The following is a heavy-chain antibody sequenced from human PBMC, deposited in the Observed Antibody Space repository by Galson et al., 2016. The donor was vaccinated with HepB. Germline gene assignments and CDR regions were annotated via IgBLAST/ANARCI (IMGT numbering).Heavy chain of an antibody. V-gene: IGHV3-74*01. Sequence: SLRLSCAASGFSFNTYWMYWVRQAPGKGLVWVSRINRDGSSTTYADSVKGRFTITRDNAENTLYLQMNSLRADDTAVYYCASDRVFYGMDVWGQGTTVTVSS. D-gene: IGHD2-8*01. CDR1: GFSFNTYW. CDR2: INRDGSST. CDR3: ASDRVFYGMDV. J-gene: IGHJ6*02.